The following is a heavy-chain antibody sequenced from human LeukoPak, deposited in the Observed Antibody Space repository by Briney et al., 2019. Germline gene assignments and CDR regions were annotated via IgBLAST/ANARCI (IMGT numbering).Heavy chain of an antibody. CDR2: IWYDGGNK. D-gene: IGHD2-15*01. V-gene: IGHV3-33*01. J-gene: IGHJ4*02. Sequence: GGSLRLSCAASGFTFSTYGMHWVRQAPGKGLEWVAVIWYDGGNKYYSDSVKGRFTISRGNSKNTVSLQMNSLRAEDTAVYYCARGQYSPDYWGQGTLATVSS. CDR1: GFTFSTYG. CDR3: ARGQYSPDY.